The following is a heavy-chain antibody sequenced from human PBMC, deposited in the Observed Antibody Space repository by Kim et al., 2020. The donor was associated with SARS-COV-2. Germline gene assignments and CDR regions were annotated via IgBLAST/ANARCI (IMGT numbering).Heavy chain of an antibody. Sequence: SETLSLTCTVSGGSISSYYWSWIRQPPGKGLECIGYMYYSGSTNYNPSHKSRVTISVDTSKNQFSLKLSSVTAADTAVYYCARVGCSSTSCPDAVDVWSKGTTVTVSS. CDR3: ARVGCSSTSCPDAVDV. CDR1: GGSISSYY. J-gene: IGHJ6*04. CDR2: MYYSGST. D-gene: IGHD2-2*01. V-gene: IGHV4-59*01.